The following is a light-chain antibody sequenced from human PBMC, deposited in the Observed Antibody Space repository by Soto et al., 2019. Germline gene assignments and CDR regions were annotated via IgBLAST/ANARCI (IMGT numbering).Light chain of an antibody. J-gene: IGKJ4*01. V-gene: IGKV1-39*01. CDR1: QSITSH. CDR3: QQSYRTPLT. CDR2: AAS. Sequence: DLQMTQSPSSLSASVGDRVIITCRASQSITSHLNWYQQKPGKAPKLLIYAASSLQSGAPPRFSGSGSGTDFTLTISSLQPEDFATYYCQQSYRTPLTFGGGTKVEIK.